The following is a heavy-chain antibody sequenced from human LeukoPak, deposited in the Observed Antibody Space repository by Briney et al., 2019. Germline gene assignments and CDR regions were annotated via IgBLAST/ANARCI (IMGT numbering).Heavy chain of an antibody. J-gene: IGHJ3*02. CDR2: ISWNSGSI. V-gene: IGHV3-9*01. CDR3: AKDMSAVVVAAQKPSPSPAFDI. Sequence: PGGSLRLSCAASGFTFDDYAMHWVRQAPGKGLEWVSGISWNSGSIGYADSVKGRFTISRDNAKNSLYLQMNSLRAEDTALYYCAKDMSAVVVAAQKPSPSPAFDIWGQGTMVTVSS. D-gene: IGHD2-15*01. CDR1: GFTFDDYA.